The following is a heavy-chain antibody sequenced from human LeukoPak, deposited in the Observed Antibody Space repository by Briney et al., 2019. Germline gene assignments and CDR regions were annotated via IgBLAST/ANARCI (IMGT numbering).Heavy chain of an antibody. V-gene: IGHV4-31*03. CDR1: GGSISSGGYY. Sequence: TLTLTCTVSGGSISSGGYYWSWIRQHPGKGLEWIGYIYYSGSTYYNPSLKSRVTISVDTSKNQFSLKLSSVTAADTAVYYCARDRRRELLWFGESRNGMDVWGQGTTVTVSS. J-gene: IGHJ6*02. CDR3: ARDRRRELLWFGESRNGMDV. CDR2: IYYSGST. D-gene: IGHD3-10*01.